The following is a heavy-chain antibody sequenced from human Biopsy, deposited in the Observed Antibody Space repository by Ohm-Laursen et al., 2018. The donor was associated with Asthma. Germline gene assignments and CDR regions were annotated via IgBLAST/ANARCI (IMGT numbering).Heavy chain of an antibody. CDR3: ARGDSSNWSHYYFDY. J-gene: IGHJ4*02. CDR2: IHSGGTS. D-gene: IGHD3-22*01. CDR1: GFTVSRDH. Sequence: SLRLSCTASGFTVSRDHMFWVRQAPGKGLEWVSVIHSGGTSHTADSVRGRFTISRDFSKNTLHLQMHGLRAEDTAVYYCARGDSSNWSHYYFDYWGQGTLVTVSS. V-gene: IGHV3-53*01.